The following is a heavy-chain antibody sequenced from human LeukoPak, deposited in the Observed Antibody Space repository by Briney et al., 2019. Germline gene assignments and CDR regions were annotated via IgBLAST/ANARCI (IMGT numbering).Heavy chain of an antibody. J-gene: IGHJ4*02. V-gene: IGHV1-2*06. CDR3: AILWQTTVTTWRAFDY. CDR2: INPNSGGT. D-gene: IGHD4-17*01. Sequence: ASVKVSCKASGYTFTSYDINWVRQATGQGLEWMGRINPNSGGTNYAQKFQGRVTMTRDTSISTAYMELSRLRSDDTAVYYCAILWQTTVTTWRAFDYWGQGTLVTVSS. CDR1: GYTFTSYD.